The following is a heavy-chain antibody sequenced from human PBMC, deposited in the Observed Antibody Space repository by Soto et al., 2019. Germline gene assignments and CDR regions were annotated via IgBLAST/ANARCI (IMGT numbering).Heavy chain of an antibody. CDR3: ARHCSSTSCQNNWFDP. Sequence: PSETLSLTCAVYGGSFSGYYWSWIRQPPGKGLEWIGEINHSGSTNYNPSLKSRVTISVDTSKNQFSLKLSSVTAADTAVYYCARHCSSTSCQNNWFDPWGQGTLVTVSS. J-gene: IGHJ5*02. V-gene: IGHV4-34*01. CDR2: INHSGST. D-gene: IGHD2-2*01. CDR1: GGSFSGYY.